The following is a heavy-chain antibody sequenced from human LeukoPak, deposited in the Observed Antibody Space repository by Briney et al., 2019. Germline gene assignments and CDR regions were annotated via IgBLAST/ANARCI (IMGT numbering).Heavy chain of an antibody. CDR1: GYTFTGYY. Sequence: ASVKVSCKASGYTFTGYYMHWVRQAPGQGLEWMGWMNPNSGNTGYAQKFQGRVTMTRNTSISTAYMELSSLRSEDTAVYYCARAPSGGGFDYWGQGTLVTVSS. CDR2: MNPNSGNT. CDR3: ARAPSGGGFDY. D-gene: IGHD3-10*01. J-gene: IGHJ4*02. V-gene: IGHV1-8*02.